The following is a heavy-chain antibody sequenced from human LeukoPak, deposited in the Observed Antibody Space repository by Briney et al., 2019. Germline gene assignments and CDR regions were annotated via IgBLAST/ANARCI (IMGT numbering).Heavy chain of an antibody. CDR3: ARGGYDYVWGSYRPYYFDY. V-gene: IGHV3-48*01. CDR2: ISSSSSTI. CDR1: GFTFSSYS. J-gene: IGHJ4*02. Sequence: GGSLRLSCAASGFTFSSYSMNWVRQAPGKGLEWVSYISSSSSTIYYADSVKGRFTISRDNAKNSLYLQMNSLRAEDTAVYYCARGGYDYVWGSYRPYYFDYWGQGTLVTVSS. D-gene: IGHD3-16*02.